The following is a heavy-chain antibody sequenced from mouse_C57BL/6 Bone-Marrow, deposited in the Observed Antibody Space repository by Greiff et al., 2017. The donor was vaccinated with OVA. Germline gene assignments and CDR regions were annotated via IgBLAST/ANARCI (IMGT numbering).Heavy chain of an antibody. Sequence: DVKLQESGAELVRPGASVKLSCTASGFNIKDDYMHWVKQRPEQGLEWIGWIDPENGDTEYASKFQGKATITADTSSNTAYLQLSSLTSEDTAVYYCTTYSNYVNAMDYWGQGTSVTVSS. CDR2: IDPENGDT. CDR3: TTYSNYVNAMDY. J-gene: IGHJ4*01. CDR1: GFNIKDDY. D-gene: IGHD2-5*01. V-gene: IGHV14-4*01.